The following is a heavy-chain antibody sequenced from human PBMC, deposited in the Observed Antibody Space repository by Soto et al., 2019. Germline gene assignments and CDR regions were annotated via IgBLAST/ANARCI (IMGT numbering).Heavy chain of an antibody. D-gene: IGHD6-25*01. Sequence: QVQLVQSGAEVKKPGASVKVSCEASGYTFPDYAIHWVRQAPGHRLEWMGRINAVTGNTRYSQNFQGRVTIARDTSATTASMELSVLRSDDTGVYFWAGSGWHPHYEYWGQGTLVAVSS. CDR2: INAVTGNT. J-gene: IGHJ4*02. V-gene: IGHV1-3*01. CDR1: GYTFPDYA. CDR3: AGSGWHPHYEY.